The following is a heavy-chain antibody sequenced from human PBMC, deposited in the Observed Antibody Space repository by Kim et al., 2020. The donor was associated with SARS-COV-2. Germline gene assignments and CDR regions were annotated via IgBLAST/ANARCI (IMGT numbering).Heavy chain of an antibody. Sequence: EYAASGKSRLTVSRDDSTSIAHLQMNSLKTEDTAVYYCGSSGYIDMSFDYWGQGTLVTVSS. V-gene: IGHV3-49*02. D-gene: IGHD3-22*01. CDR3: GSSGYIDMSFDY. J-gene: IGHJ4*02.